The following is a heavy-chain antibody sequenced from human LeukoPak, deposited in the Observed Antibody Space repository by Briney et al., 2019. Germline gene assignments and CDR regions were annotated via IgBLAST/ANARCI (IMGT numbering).Heavy chain of an antibody. CDR1: GFTFNSYA. CDR2: IFGSGGSP. V-gene: IGHV3-23*01. Sequence: GGSLRLSCAASGFTFNSYAMYWVRQAPGKGLEWMSGIFGSGGSPHYADSVKGRFTISRDNLQNTVYLQLGSLRVEDTAVYYCGKTTVGYSSGRYPGWPVDYWGQGALVTVSS. D-gene: IGHD2-15*01. CDR3: GKTTVGYSSGRYPGWPVDY. J-gene: IGHJ4*02.